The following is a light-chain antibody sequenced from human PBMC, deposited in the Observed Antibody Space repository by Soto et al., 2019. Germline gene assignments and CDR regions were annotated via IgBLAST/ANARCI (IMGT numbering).Light chain of an antibody. Sequence: DIQMTQSPSSLSASVGDRVTISCRASQSISSYLNWYQQKPGKAPKLLIYAASSLQGGLPSRFSGSGSETDFTLTISSLQPEDFATYYCQHSYNTPLTFGGGTKVEIK. CDR1: QSISSY. J-gene: IGKJ4*01. V-gene: IGKV1-39*01. CDR3: QHSYNTPLT. CDR2: AAS.